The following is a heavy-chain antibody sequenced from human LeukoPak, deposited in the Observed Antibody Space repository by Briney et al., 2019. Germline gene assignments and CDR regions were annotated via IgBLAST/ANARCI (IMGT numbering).Heavy chain of an antibody. J-gene: IGHJ4*02. Sequence: PGGSLRLSCAASGFTFDDYGMSWVRQAPGKGLEWVSGINWNGGSTGYADSVKGRFTISRDNAKNSLYLQMNSLRAEDTALYYCAKVSYYDSSGPPDYWGQGTLVTVSS. CDR1: GFTFDDYG. D-gene: IGHD3-22*01. CDR3: AKVSYYDSSGPPDY. CDR2: INWNGGST. V-gene: IGHV3-20*04.